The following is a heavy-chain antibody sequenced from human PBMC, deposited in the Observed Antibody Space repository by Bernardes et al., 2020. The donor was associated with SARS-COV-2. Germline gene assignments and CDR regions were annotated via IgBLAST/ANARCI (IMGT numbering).Heavy chain of an antibody. CDR3: ARQNSGDYHYDY. CDR2: INPSNGNT. D-gene: IGHD1-26*01. V-gene: IGHV1-2*02. Sequence: ASVKVSCKTSGYTFTDNSIHWVRQAPEQGLEWMGWINPSNGNTHQAQKFQGRLTMSSDTSISTVYMDLSRLTSDDTATYYCARQNSGDYHYDYWGQGTLVTVSS. CDR1: GYTFTDNS. J-gene: IGHJ4*02.